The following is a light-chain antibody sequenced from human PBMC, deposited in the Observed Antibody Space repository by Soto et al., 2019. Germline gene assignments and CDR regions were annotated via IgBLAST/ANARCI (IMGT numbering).Light chain of an antibody. J-gene: IGKJ5*01. CDR1: QSISSSF. Sequence: SSPEAGASLSRAASQSISSSFLAWYQQKPGQAPRLLIYGASSRATGIPDRFSGTGSETDFTLTISRLEPEDFAVYYCQQYDNSPITFGQGTRLENK. V-gene: IGKV3-20*01. CDR3: QQYDNSPIT. CDR2: GAS.